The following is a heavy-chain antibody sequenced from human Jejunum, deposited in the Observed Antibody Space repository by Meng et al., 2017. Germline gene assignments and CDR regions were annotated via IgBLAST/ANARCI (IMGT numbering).Heavy chain of an antibody. Sequence: GESLKISCAASGFLFSSYAMHWVRQAPGKGLEWLAFIPYEGGNIYYADSVKGRFTISRDNSKNTLYLQMKSLRTEDTAVYFCARVGGTGTRNFDYWGQGTPVTVSS. CDR3: ARVGGTGTRNFDY. D-gene: IGHD3-10*01. J-gene: IGHJ4*02. V-gene: IGHV3-30*04. CDR1: GFLFSSYA. CDR2: IPYEGGNI.